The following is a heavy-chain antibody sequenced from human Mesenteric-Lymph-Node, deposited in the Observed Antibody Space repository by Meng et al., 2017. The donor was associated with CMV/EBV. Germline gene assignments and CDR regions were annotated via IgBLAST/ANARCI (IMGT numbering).Heavy chain of an antibody. J-gene: IGHJ4*02. Sequence: SICYWGWIRQPPGKGLEWIGSIYYSGSTYYNPSLKSRATISVDTSKNQFSLKLSSVTAADTAVYYCARHLGSSRRYYFDSSGYYIDYWGQGTLVTVSS. D-gene: IGHD3-22*01. CDR3: ARHLGSSRRYYFDSSGYYIDY. V-gene: IGHV4-39*01. CDR1: SICY. CDR2: IYYSGST.